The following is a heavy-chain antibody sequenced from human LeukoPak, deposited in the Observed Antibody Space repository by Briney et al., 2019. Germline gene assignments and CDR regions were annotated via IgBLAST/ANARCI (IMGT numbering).Heavy chain of an antibody. V-gene: IGHV3-53*04. D-gene: IGHD2/OR15-2a*01. CDR1: GFTLSNNF. CDR3: ARDVYA. J-gene: IGHJ5*02. CDR2: IDSGGTT. Sequence: GGSLRLSCAASGFTLSNNFMTWVRQAPGKGLEWVSLIDSGGTTYYADSVKGRITISRHNSKNTLYLQMNSLRPEDTAVYYCARDVYAWGQGTLVTVSS.